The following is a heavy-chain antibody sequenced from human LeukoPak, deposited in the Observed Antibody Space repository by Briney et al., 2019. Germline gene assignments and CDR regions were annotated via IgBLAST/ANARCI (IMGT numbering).Heavy chain of an antibody. CDR3: AQENWNGAFDI. J-gene: IGHJ3*02. CDR2: ISGSGGST. V-gene: IGHV3-23*01. D-gene: IGHD1-1*01. CDR1: GFTVSSNY. Sequence: RPGGSLRLSCAASGFTVSSNYMSWVRQAPGKGLEWVSAISGSGGSTYYADSVKGRFTISRDNSKNTLFLQMNSLRADDTAVYYCAQENWNGAFDIWGQGTMVTVSS.